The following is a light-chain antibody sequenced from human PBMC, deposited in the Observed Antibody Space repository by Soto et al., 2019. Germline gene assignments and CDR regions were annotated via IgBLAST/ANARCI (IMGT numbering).Light chain of an antibody. CDR3: QKYNSYSWK. J-gene: IGKJ1*01. Sequence: DIQMTHSPSTLSASVLDRVTITFRASQSISSWLAWYQQKPGKAPKLLIYDASSLESGVPSRFSGSGSGTEFTLTISSLQPDDFATYYCQKYNSYSWKFGQGTKVDIK. V-gene: IGKV1-5*01. CDR2: DAS. CDR1: QSISSW.